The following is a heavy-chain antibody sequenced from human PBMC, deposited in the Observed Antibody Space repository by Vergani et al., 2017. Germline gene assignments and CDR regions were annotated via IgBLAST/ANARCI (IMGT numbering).Heavy chain of an antibody. D-gene: IGHD3-22*01. V-gene: IGHV1-69*12. CDR3: ASWYYYDSSGYLPGFDY. CDR2: IIPIFGTA. Sequence: QVQLVQSGAEVKKPGSSVKVSCKASGGTFRSYAISWVRQAPGQGLEWMGGIIPIFGTANYAQKFQGRVTITADESTSTAYMELSSLRSEDTAVYYCASWYYYDSSGYLPGFDYWGQGTLVTVSS. J-gene: IGHJ4*02. CDR1: GGTFRSYA.